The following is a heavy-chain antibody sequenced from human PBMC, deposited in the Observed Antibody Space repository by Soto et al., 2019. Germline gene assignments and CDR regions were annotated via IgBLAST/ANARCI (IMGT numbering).Heavy chain of an antibody. CDR1: GFTFSSYA. D-gene: IGHD3-3*01. J-gene: IGHJ4*02. CDR3: ARHAYNYDFWSGPFDY. CDR2: ISYDGSNK. Sequence: GGSLRLSCAASGFTFSSYAMHWVRQAPGKGLEWVAVISYDGSNKYYADSVKGRFTISRDNSKNTLYLQMNSLRAEDTAVYYCARHAYNYDFWSGPFDYWGQGTLVTVSS. V-gene: IGHV3-30-3*01.